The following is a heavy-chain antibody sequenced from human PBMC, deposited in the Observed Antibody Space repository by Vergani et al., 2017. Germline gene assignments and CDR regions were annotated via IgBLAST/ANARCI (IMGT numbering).Heavy chain of an antibody. V-gene: IGHV1-69*13. Sequence: QVQLVQSGAEVKKPGSSVKVSCKASGGPFSSYAISWVRQAPGQGLEWMGRIIPIFGTANYAQKFQGRGTITADESTSTAYMELSSLRSEDTAVYYCARDAPGPQSYYYMDVWGKGTTVTVSS. CDR1: GGPFSSYA. CDR2: IIPIFGTA. CDR3: ARDAPGPQSYYYMDV. J-gene: IGHJ6*03.